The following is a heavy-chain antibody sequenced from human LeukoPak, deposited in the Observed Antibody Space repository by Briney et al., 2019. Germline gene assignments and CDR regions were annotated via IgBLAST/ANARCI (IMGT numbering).Heavy chain of an antibody. Sequence: PSETLSLTCTVSGGSISSSSYYWGWIRQPPGKGLEWIGSIYYSGSTYYNPSLKSRVTISVDTSKNQFSLKLSSVTAADTAVYYCARDLLQIAVAGKGDYWGQGTLVTVSS. J-gene: IGHJ4*02. V-gene: IGHV4-39*07. CDR3: ARDLLQIAVAGKGDY. CDR1: GGSISSSSYY. D-gene: IGHD6-19*01. CDR2: IYYSGST.